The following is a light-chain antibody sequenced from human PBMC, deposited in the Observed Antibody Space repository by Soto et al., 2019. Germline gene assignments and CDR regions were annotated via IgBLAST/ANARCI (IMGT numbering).Light chain of an antibody. Sequence: DIVWTQSPATLSASPGERATLSCRASQSVSSNLAWYQQKPGQAPRLPIYGASTRATGIPARFSGSGSGTEFTLTISSLQSEDFAVYYCQQYNNWPRTFGGGTKVDIK. J-gene: IGKJ4*01. CDR2: GAS. CDR1: QSVSSN. CDR3: QQYNNWPRT. V-gene: IGKV3-15*01.